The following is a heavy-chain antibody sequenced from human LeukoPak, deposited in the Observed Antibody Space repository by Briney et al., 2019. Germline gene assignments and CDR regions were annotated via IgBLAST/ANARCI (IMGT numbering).Heavy chain of an antibody. V-gene: IGHV4-34*01. CDR1: GGSFSGCY. Sequence: SETLSLTCAVYGGSFSGCYWSWIRQPPGKGLEWIGEINHSGSTNYNPSLKSRVTISVDTSKNQFSLKLSSVTAADTAVYYCASLVGYCGGGSCIPNWFDPWGQGTLVTVSS. D-gene: IGHD2-15*01. CDR2: INHSGST. J-gene: IGHJ5*02. CDR3: ASLVGYCGGGSCIPNWFDP.